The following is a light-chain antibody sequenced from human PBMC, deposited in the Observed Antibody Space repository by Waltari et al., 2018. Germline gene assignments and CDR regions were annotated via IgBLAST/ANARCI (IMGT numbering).Light chain of an antibody. Sequence: DIQMTQSPSSLSASVGDRVTITCRASQDISNYLSWYQQKPGKAPKLLIYVASSLQSGVPSRFSGSGSRTDFTITISSLQPEDFATYYCLQGYYYHTFGQGTKLEVK. V-gene: IGKV1-39*01. CDR2: VAS. CDR1: QDISNY. J-gene: IGKJ2*01. CDR3: LQGYYYHT.